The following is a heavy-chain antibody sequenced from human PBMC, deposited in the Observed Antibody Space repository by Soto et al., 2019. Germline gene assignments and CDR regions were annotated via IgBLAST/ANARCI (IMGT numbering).Heavy chain of an antibody. CDR2: IYYSGST. CDR1: GGSISSYY. J-gene: IGHJ6*03. D-gene: IGHD4-17*01. CDR3: ARRVRINGDPWSPYYYYYYMDV. V-gene: IGHV4-59*08. Sequence: QVQLQESGPGLVKPSETLSLTCTVSGGSISSYYWSWIRQPPGKGLEWIGYIYYSGSTNYNPSLKSRVTISVDTSKNQFSLKLSSVTASDTALYYCARRVRINGDPWSPYYYYYYMDVWGNGTTVTVSS.